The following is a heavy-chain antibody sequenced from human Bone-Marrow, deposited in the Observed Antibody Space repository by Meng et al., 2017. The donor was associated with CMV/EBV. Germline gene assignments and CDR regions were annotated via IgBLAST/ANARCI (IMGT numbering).Heavy chain of an antibody. V-gene: IGHV1-69*05. CDR1: GGTFTSYT. D-gene: IGHD6-13*01. J-gene: IGHJ6*02. CDR2: IIPIFDTG. CDR3: ARYQGNYYYYGMDV. Sequence: SVKVSCKASGGTFTSYTINWVRQAPGQGLEWMGGIIPIFDTGNYAQKFQGRVTITTDESTSTAYMELSSLRSEDTAVYYCARYQGNYYYYGMDVWGQGTMVTVSS.